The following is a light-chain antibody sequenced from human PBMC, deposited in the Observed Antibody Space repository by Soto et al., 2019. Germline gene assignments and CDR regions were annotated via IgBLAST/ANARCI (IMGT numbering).Light chain of an antibody. CDR2: GNS. CDR3: QSYDSSVSKVV. J-gene: IGLJ2*01. V-gene: IGLV1-40*01. Sequence: QSVLTQPPSVSGAPGQRVTISCTGSSSNIGAGYDVHWYQQLPVTAPKLLIYGNSNRPSGVPDRFSGSKSGTSASLAITGLQAEDEADYYCQSYDSSVSKVVFGGGTKLTVL. CDR1: SSNIGAGYD.